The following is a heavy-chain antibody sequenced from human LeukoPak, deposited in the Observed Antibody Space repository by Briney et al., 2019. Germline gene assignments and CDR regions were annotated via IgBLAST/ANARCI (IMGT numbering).Heavy chain of an antibody. Sequence: GGSLRLSCEASGFTFNTYSMSWARQAPGKGLEWVSSIDSSGGYIFYADSVKGRFTISRDNAKNSLYLQMNSLRAEDTAVYYCARDRVDTAMVSTWADAFDIWGQGTMVTVSS. CDR1: GFTFNTYS. D-gene: IGHD5-18*01. CDR2: IDSSGGYI. CDR3: ARDRVDTAMVSTWADAFDI. V-gene: IGHV3-21*01. J-gene: IGHJ3*02.